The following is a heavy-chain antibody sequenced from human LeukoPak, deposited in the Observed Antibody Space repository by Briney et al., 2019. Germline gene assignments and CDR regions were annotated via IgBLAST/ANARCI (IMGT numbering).Heavy chain of an antibody. CDR3: ARDLMRRNWFDP. CDR2: INPSGGST. V-gene: IGHV1-46*01. J-gene: IGHJ5*02. Sequence: XWVRXXXGQGLEWMGIINPSGGSTSYAQKFQGRVTMTRDTSTSTVYMELSSLRSEDTAVYYCARDLMRRNWFDPWGQGTLVTVSS.